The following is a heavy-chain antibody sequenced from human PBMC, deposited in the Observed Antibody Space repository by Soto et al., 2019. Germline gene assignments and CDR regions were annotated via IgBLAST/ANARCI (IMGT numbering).Heavy chain of an antibody. Sequence: GGSLRLSCAASGFTFSSYGMHWVRQAPGRGLEWVSGISGTGGSGGSTYYADSVKGRFTISRDSSNNTLSLQMNSLSAEDTAVYYCAKGPYYFFWSCYYTGYFFHYWXQGSLVTVSS. CDR2: ISGTGGSGGST. CDR1: GFTFSSYG. V-gene: IGHV3-23*01. J-gene: IGHJ4*02. D-gene: IGHD3-3*01. CDR3: AKGPYYFFWSCYYTGYFFHY.